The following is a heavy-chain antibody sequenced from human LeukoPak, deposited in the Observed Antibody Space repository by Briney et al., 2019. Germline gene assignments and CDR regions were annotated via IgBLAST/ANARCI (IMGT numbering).Heavy chain of an antibody. Sequence: PGGSLRLSCAASGFTFSSYGMHWVRQASGKGLEWVGRIRSKANSYATAYAASVKGRFTISRDDSKNTAYLQMNSLKTEDTAVYYCTSSNYYDSRPDYWGQGTLVTVSS. D-gene: IGHD3-22*01. CDR2: IRSKANSYAT. J-gene: IGHJ4*02. V-gene: IGHV3-73*01. CDR1: GFTFSSYG. CDR3: TSSNYYDSRPDY.